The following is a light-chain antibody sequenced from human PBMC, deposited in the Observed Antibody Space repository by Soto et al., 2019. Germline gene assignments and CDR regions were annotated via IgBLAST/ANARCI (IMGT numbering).Light chain of an antibody. CDR3: QQFNSYPWT. J-gene: IGKJ1*01. V-gene: IGKV3-20*01. CDR2: GAS. CDR1: QSVSSGY. Sequence: EIVLTQSPGTLSLSPGESATLFCRASQSVSSGYVAWYQQKPGQAPRLLIYGASSRDTGIPDRFSGSGSGTEFTVTISSLQPEDFATYYCQQFNSYPWTFGQGTKVDIK.